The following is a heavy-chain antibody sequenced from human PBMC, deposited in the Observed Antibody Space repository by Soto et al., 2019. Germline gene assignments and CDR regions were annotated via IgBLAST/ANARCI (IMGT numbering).Heavy chain of an antibody. J-gene: IGHJ4*02. Sequence: QVQLQESGPGLVKPSETLSLTCTVSGGSISSYYWSWIRQPPGKGLEWIGYIYYSGSTNYNPSHNSRATLSVDTPKTQCSLKLSSVAAADTAVYYCARRWGAAVDYWGQGTLVTVSS. CDR2: IYYSGST. D-gene: IGHD1-26*01. V-gene: IGHV4-59*08. CDR1: GGSISSYY. CDR3: ARRWGAAVDY.